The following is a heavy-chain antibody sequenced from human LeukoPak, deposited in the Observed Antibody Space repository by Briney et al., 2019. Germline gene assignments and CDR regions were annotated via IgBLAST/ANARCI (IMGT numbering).Heavy chain of an antibody. CDR3: ARKAYSYGYALDS. J-gene: IGHJ4*02. CDR2: IYYSGTT. D-gene: IGHD5-18*01. Sequence: PSETLSLTCSVSGGSVSSGSYYWSWIRQPPGKGLEWIGYIYYSGTTNYNPSLKSRVTISVDTSKNQFSLKLSSVTAADTAVYYCARKAYSYGYALDSWGQGTLVTVSS. V-gene: IGHV4-61*01. CDR1: GGSVSSGSYY.